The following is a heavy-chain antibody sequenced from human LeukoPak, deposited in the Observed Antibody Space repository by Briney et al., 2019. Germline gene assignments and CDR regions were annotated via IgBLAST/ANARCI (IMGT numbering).Heavy chain of an antibody. CDR3: ARPPRSGSYVFQH. V-gene: IGHV5-51*01. CDR1: GYSFATYW. CDR2: IYPGDSDT. J-gene: IGHJ1*01. D-gene: IGHD1-26*01. Sequence: GESLKISCKGSGYSFATYWIGWVRQMPGKGLEWMGIIYPGDSDTRYSPSFQGQVTISADKSISTAYLQWSSLKASDTAMYYCARPPRSGSYVFQHWGQGTLVTVSS.